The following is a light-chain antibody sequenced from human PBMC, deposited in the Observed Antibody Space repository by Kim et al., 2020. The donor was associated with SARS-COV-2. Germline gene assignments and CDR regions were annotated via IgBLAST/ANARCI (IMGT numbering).Light chain of an antibody. CDR3: QVWDSSSAV. CDR2: RDN. CDR1: NFESKN. V-gene: IGLV3-9*01. J-gene: IGLJ2*01. Sequence: SYELTQPPSVSVAPGQTASITCCGNNFESKNVHWYQQKPGQAPVLLIYRDNNWPSGIPERFSGSNSGNTATLTISRTQAGDEADYYCQVWDSSSAVFGGGTQLTVL.